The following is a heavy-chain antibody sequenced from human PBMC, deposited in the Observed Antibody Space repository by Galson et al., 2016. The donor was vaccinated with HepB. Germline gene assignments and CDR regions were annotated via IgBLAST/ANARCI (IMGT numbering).Heavy chain of an antibody. V-gene: IGHV3-33*01. CDR1: GFIFSSYA. CDR2: IWYDGSLK. J-gene: IGHJ4*02. Sequence: SLRLSCAASGFIFSSYAMHWVRQAPGKGLEWVAVIWYDGSLKYYADSVKGRFTISRDNSKNTLYLQMNSLRAGDTAVYYCARDYRSIPPAYYFDYWGQGTLVTVSS. CDR3: ARDYRSIPPAYYFDY. D-gene: IGHD1-14*01.